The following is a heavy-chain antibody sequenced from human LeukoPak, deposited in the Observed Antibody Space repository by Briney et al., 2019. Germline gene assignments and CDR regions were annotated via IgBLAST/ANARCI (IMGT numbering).Heavy chain of an antibody. CDR2: IYPGDSDT. J-gene: IGHJ3*02. Sequence: GESLKISCKGSGYSFTSYWIGWVRQMPGKGLEWMGIIYPGDSDTRYSPSFQGQVTISADKSISTAYLPWSSLKASDTAMYYCARHFSLSSDFWSGYTAFDIWGQGTMVTVSS. CDR1: GYSFTSYW. V-gene: IGHV5-51*01. CDR3: ARHFSLSSDFWSGYTAFDI. D-gene: IGHD3-3*01.